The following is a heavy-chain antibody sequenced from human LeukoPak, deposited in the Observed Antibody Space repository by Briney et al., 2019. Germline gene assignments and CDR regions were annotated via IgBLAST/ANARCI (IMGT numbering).Heavy chain of an antibody. CDR3: ARDVDGSGGSCYSNPCFDY. CDR1: GYTFTSYG. Sequence: SVKVSCKASGYTFTSYGISWVRQAPGQGLEWMGWISAYNGNTNYAQKLQGRVTMTTDTSTSTAYMELSSLRSEDTAVYYCARDVDGSGGSCYSNPCFDYWGQGTLVTVSS. J-gene: IGHJ4*02. V-gene: IGHV1-18*01. CDR2: ISAYNGNT. D-gene: IGHD2-15*01.